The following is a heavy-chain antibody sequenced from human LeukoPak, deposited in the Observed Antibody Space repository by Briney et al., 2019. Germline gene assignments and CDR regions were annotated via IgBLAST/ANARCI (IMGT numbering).Heavy chain of an antibody. CDR1: GFTFDDYA. CDR3: AKDMRQWMALDY. Sequence: GGSLRLSCAASGFTFDDYAMHWVRQAPGKGLEWVSLISKYGASTYYADSVKGRFTISRDNSKNSLYLQMNCLRTEDTALYYCAKDMRQWMALDYWGQGTLVSVSS. J-gene: IGHJ4*02. CDR2: ISKYGAST. V-gene: IGHV3-43*02. D-gene: IGHD6-19*01.